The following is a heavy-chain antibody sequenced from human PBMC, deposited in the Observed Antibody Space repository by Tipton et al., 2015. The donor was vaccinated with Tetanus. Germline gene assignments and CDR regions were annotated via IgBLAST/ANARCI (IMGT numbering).Heavy chain of an antibody. CDR3: ARDGQPGGSYGVVV. J-gene: IGHJ6*02. V-gene: IGHV4-4*07. CDR2: IYTSGST. D-gene: IGHD1-14*01. CDR1: GGSISSDY. Sequence: LRLSCAVSGGSISSDYWSWIRQPAGKGLEWIGRIYTSGSTNYNPSLKSRVTMSVDTSKNQFSRKLSSVIAADAAVYYCARDGQPGGSYGVVVWGQGTTVAVAS.